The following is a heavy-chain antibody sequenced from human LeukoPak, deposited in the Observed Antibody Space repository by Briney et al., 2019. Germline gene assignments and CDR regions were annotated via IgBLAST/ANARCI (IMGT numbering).Heavy chain of an antibody. Sequence: GGSLRLSCAASGFTFSSYSMNWVRQAPGKGLEWVSSISSSSSYIYYADSVKGRFTISRDNAKNSLYLQMNSLRAEDTAVYYCARTYCSSTSCPYGMDVWGHGTTVTVSS. CDR2: ISSSSSYI. D-gene: IGHD2-2*01. CDR3: ARTYCSSTSCPYGMDV. V-gene: IGHV3-21*01. CDR1: GFTFSSYS. J-gene: IGHJ6*02.